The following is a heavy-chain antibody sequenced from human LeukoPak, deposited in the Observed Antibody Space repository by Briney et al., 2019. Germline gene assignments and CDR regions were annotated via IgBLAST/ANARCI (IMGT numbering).Heavy chain of an antibody. CDR2: IYSTGST. Sequence: SETLSLTCTVSGGSISGYYWSWIRQPAGKGLEWIGRIYSTGSTDYNPSLKSRVTMSVDTSKNQFSLNLSSVTAADTAVYYCARHDSWLAAGFDYWGQGTLVTVSS. D-gene: IGHD6-13*01. CDR3: ARHDSWLAAGFDY. J-gene: IGHJ4*02. V-gene: IGHV4-4*07. CDR1: GGSISGYY.